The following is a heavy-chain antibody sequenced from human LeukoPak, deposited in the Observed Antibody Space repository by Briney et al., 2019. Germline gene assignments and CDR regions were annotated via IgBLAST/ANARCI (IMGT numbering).Heavy chain of an antibody. Sequence: GGSLRLSCAASGFTFGNYGMSWVRQAPGKGLEWVSGISGSGGSTYYADSVKGRFTISRDNSKNTLYLQMNSLRAEDTAVYYCAKVLAVAAYNWFDPWGQGTLVTVSS. CDR1: GFTFGNYG. J-gene: IGHJ5*02. D-gene: IGHD6-19*01. V-gene: IGHV3-23*01. CDR2: ISGSGGST. CDR3: AKVLAVAAYNWFDP.